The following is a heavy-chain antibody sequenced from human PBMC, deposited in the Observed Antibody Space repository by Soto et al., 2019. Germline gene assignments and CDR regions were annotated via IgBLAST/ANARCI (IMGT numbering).Heavy chain of an antibody. D-gene: IGHD1-1*01. V-gene: IGHV4-59*02. CDR1: AGSDSINS. Sequence: SETLSHTCTVAAGSDSINSWTWIRRPPRKGLECIEYVYNSGRTNDNPSIKSRGTISEDTPKRQSSLKVNYMTAADTAVYYCVRYRREAVAGYTRGNWGQGILGTVSS. J-gene: IGHJ1*01. CDR3: VRYRREAVAGYTRGN. CDR2: VYNSGRT.